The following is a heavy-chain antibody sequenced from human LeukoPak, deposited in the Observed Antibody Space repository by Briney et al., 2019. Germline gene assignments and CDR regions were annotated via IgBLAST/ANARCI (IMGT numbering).Heavy chain of an antibody. CDR2: IFYSVST. CDR3: ARDYHDTSGYNYVGGYYYMDV. V-gene: IGHV4-59*08. CDR1: GGSISPYS. Sequence: SETLSLTCTVSGGSISPYSWSWIRQPPGKGLEWIGYIFYSVSTNSNPSLKSRVTISVATSKNEFYLELSSVTAADTAVYYCARDYHDTSGYNYVGGYYYMDVWGKGTTVTVYS. D-gene: IGHD3-22*01. J-gene: IGHJ6*03.